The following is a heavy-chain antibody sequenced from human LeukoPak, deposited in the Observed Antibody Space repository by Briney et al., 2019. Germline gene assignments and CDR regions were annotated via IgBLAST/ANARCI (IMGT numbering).Heavy chain of an antibody. J-gene: IGHJ4*02. Sequence: GGSLRLSCGASGFTFRSYAMHWVRQAPGKVLEWVALISYDGSNKYYGDSVKGRFTISRDNSMGTLSVQMNSLRAEDTAVYYCARDVRWLAQECYFDCWGQGTLVTVST. V-gene: IGHV3-30-3*01. CDR1: GFTFRSYA. CDR2: ISYDGSNK. CDR3: ARDVRWLAQECYFDC. D-gene: IGHD6-19*01.